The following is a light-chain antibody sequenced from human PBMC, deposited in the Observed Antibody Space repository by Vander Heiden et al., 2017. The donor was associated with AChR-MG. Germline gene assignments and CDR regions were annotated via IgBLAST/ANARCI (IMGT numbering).Light chain of an antibody. CDR1: QAISHY. Sequence: DIQMTQSPSALSASVGDRVTITGQASQAISHYLPWYQPKPGKAPKLLIYDASPLAPGVPSRFRGRGSGTFFLFSLRRLPPDDLATYSCPQSVPLPPVLTFGGGTQVELK. V-gene: IGKV1-33*01. CDR2: DAS. J-gene: IGKJ4*01. CDR3: PQSVPLPPVLT.